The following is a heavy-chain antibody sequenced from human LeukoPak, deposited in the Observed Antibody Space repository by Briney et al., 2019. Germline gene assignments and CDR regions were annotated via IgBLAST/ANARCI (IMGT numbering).Heavy chain of an antibody. CDR2: IYTSRST. CDR3: ARGCIAVAGLLGTCYYYYGMDV. D-gene: IGHD6-19*01. CDR1: GGSISSYY. V-gene: IGHV4-4*07. Sequence: SETLSLTCTVSGGSISSYYWSWIRQPAGKGLEWIGRIYTSRSTNYNPSLKSRVTMSVDTSKNQFSLKLSSVTAADTAVYYCARGCIAVAGLLGTCYYYYGMDVWGQGTTVTVSS. J-gene: IGHJ6*02.